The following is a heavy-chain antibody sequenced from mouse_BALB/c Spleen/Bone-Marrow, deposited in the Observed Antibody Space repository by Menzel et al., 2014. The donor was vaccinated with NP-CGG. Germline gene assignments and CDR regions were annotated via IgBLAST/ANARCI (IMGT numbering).Heavy chain of an antibody. Sequence: DVHLVESGGGLVQPGGSMKLSCAASGFTFSDHWMNWVRQSPERGLEWVAEIRLKSNDYATHYAESVKGRFTISRDDSKSSVYLQMNNLRDEDTGIYFCTRRTTGGGWFPSWGRGTLVTVSA. D-gene: IGHD1-1*01. J-gene: IGHJ3*01. V-gene: IGHV6-6*02. CDR1: GFTFSDHW. CDR3: TRRTTGGGWFPS. CDR2: IRLKSNDYAT.